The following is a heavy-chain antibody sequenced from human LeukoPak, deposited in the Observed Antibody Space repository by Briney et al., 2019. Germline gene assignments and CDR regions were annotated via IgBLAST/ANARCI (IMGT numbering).Heavy chain of an antibody. CDR1: GFTFSSYG. Sequence: PGGSLRLSCAASGFTFSSYGMSWVRQAPGKGLEWVSLIHKSDGSTYYADSVKGRFTISRDNAKNSLYLQMNSLRAEDTAVYYCARDPYSGSYGNYYYYFMDVWGKGTTVTISS. CDR3: ARDPYSGSYGNYYYYFMDV. J-gene: IGHJ6*03. CDR2: IHKSDGST. D-gene: IGHD1-26*01. V-gene: IGHV3-23*01.